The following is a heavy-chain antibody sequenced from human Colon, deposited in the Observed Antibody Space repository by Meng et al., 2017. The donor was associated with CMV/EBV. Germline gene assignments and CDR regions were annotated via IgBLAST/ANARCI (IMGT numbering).Heavy chain of an antibody. J-gene: IGHJ6*02. CDR1: GFTFRSYA. D-gene: IGHD3-10*01. V-gene: IGHV3-48*04. CDR2: ISSTSYTI. Sequence: GESLKISCVASGFTFRSYAMSWVRQAPGKGLEWVAYISSTSYTIYYADSVKGRFTISRDNAKNSVYLQMNSLRVDDTAVYYCAHHGGFGELGPVLFEYYYDNMDVWGQGTTVTVSS. CDR3: AHHGGFGELGPVLFEYYYDNMDV.